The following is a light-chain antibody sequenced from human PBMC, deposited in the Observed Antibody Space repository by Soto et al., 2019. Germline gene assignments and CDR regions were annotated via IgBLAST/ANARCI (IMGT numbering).Light chain of an antibody. V-gene: IGLV2-14*01. J-gene: IGLJ1*01. Sequence: QSVLTQPASVSGSPGQSITISCTGASSDVGDYSYVSWYQHHPGQAPELLIYEVSNRPSGVSHRFSGSKSGNTASLTISGLQAEDEADYYCCSYANSDSFVFGTGTKLTVL. CDR3: CSYANSDSFV. CDR1: SSDVGDYSY. CDR2: EVS.